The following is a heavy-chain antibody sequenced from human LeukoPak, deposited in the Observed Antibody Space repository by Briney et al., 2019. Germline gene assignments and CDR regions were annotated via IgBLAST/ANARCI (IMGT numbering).Heavy chain of an antibody. J-gene: IGHJ3*02. D-gene: IGHD3-22*01. Sequence: GASVKVSCKASGYTFANYDINWVRQASGQGLEWMGWMNPHSGNTGYAQNFQGRVTMTRNTSISTAYMELRSLRSEDTAVYYCARAYYYDSSGYLDAFDIWGQGTMVTVSS. CDR3: ARAYYYDSSGYLDAFDI. CDR2: MNPHSGNT. V-gene: IGHV1-8*01. CDR1: GYTFANYD.